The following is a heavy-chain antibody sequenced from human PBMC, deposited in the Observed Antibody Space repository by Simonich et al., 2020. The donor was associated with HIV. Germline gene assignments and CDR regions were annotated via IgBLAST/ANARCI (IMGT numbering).Heavy chain of an antibody. CDR1: GYIFTSYG. Sequence: QVQLVQSGAEVKKPGASVKVSCKASGYIFTSYGISWVRQAPGQGLEWMGWISAYNGNTNYAQKLQGRVTMSTDTSTSTADMELRSLRSDDTAVYYCARGSPQDPYYYYYYMDVWGKGTTVTVSS. CDR2: ISAYNGNT. D-gene: IGHD2-15*01. CDR3: ARGSPQDPYYYYYYMDV. V-gene: IGHV1-18*01. J-gene: IGHJ6*03.